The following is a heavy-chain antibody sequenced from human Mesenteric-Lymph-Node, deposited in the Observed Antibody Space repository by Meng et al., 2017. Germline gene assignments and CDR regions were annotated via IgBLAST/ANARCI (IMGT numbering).Heavy chain of an antibody. J-gene: IGHJ4*02. V-gene: IGHV3-23*01. CDR2: ISGSGGST. D-gene: IGHD3-9*01. Sequence: GESLKISCAASGFTFSSYSMNWVRQAPGKGLEWVSAISGSGGSTYYADSVKGRFTISRDNSKNTLYLQMNSLRAEDTAVYYCAKGSDILTGYQDFDYWGQGTLVTVSS. CDR1: GFTFSSYS. CDR3: AKGSDILTGYQDFDY.